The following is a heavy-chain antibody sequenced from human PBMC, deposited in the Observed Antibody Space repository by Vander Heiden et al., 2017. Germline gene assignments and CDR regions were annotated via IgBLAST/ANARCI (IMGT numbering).Heavy chain of an antibody. CDR2: ISYDGSNK. Sequence: QVQLVESGGGVVQPGRSLRLSCAASGFTFSNYGMHWVRQAPGKGLEWVALISYDGSNKFYADSVKGRFTIPRDKSRHTVYLQMNSLTAEDTAVYYCARGLTGTGDYWGQGTLVTVSS. D-gene: IGHD1-20*01. J-gene: IGHJ4*02. CDR3: ARGLTGTGDY. CDR1: GFTFSNYG. V-gene: IGHV3-30*03.